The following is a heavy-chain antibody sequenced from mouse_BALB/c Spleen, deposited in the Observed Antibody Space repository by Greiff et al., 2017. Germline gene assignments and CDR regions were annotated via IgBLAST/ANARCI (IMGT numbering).Heavy chain of an antibody. CDR1: GDSITSGY. V-gene: IGHV3-8*02. CDR3: ARYTLDYYGSSYGYWYFDV. Sequence: VHVKQSGPSLVKPSQTLSLTCSVTGDSITSGYWNWIRKFPGNKLEYMGYISYSGSTYYNPSLKSRISITRDTSKNQYYLQLNSVTTEDTATYYCARYTLDYYGSSYGYWYFDVWGAGTTVTVSS. J-gene: IGHJ1*01. CDR2: ISYSGST. D-gene: IGHD1-1*01.